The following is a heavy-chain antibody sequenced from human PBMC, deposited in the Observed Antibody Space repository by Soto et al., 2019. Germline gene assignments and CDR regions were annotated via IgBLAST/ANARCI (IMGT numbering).Heavy chain of an antibody. CDR2: ISAYNGNT. Sequence: GASVKVSCKASGYTFTSYGISWVRQAPGQGLEWMGWISAYNGNTNYAQKLQGRVTMTTDTSTSTAYMELRSLRSDDTAVYYCARRASYDFWSGTEYYFDYWGQGTLVTVSS. CDR1: GYTFTSYG. CDR3: ARRASYDFWSGTEYYFDY. D-gene: IGHD3-3*01. V-gene: IGHV1-18*01. J-gene: IGHJ4*02.